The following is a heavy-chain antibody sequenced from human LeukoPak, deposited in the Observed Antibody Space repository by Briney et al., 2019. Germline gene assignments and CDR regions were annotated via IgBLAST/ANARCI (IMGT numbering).Heavy chain of an antibody. CDR3: ATSRYNTGWYGGFDI. J-gene: IGHJ3*02. CDR2: IYYSGST. V-gene: IGHV4-59*01. CDR1: GGSISSYY. D-gene: IGHD6-19*01. Sequence: TSETLSLTCTVSGGSISSYYWSWIRQPPGKGLEWIGYIYYSGSTNYNPSLKSRVTISVNTSKNQFSLKLSSVTAADTAVYYCATSRYNTGWYGGFDIWGQGTIVTVSS.